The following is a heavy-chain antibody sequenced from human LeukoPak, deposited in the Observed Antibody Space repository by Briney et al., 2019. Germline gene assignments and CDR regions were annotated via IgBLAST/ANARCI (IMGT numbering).Heavy chain of an antibody. CDR3: AKQLGYCSDGSCYFPY. J-gene: IGHJ4*02. Sequence: ASVKVSCKASGYTFTSYYMHWVRQAPGQGLEWMGIINPSGGSTSYAQKFQGRVTMTRDTSTSTVYMELNSLRAEDTAVYYCAKQLGYCSDGSCYFPYWGQGTLVTVSS. D-gene: IGHD2-15*01. CDR2: INPSGGST. V-gene: IGHV1-46*01. CDR1: GYTFTSYY.